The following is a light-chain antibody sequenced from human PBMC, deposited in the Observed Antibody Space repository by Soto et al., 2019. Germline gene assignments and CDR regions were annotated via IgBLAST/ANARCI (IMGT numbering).Light chain of an antibody. CDR1: QSVSSK. Sequence: EIVMTQSPATLSVSPGERATLSCRASQSVSSKLVWYQRKPGQTPRLLIYGASSRATGIPARFSGSGSGTEFTLTISGLQSEDYADYFCHQYENWPKTFGQGTKVDI. J-gene: IGKJ1*01. CDR3: HQYENWPKT. CDR2: GAS. V-gene: IGKV3-15*01.